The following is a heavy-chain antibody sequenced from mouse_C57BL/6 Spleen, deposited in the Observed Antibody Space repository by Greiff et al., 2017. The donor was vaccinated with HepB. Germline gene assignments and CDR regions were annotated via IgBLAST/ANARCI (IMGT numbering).Heavy chain of an antibody. J-gene: IGHJ3*01. CDR2: IYPGDGDT. CDR3: ARNYDYGGFAY. D-gene: IGHD2-4*01. CDR1: GYAFSSYW. V-gene: IGHV1-80*01. Sequence: VKLMESGAELVKPGASVKISCKASGYAFSSYWMNWVKQRPGKGLEWIGQIYPGDGDTNYNGKFKGKATLTADKSSSTAYMQLSSLTSEDSAVYFCARNYDYGGFAYWGQGTLVTVSA.